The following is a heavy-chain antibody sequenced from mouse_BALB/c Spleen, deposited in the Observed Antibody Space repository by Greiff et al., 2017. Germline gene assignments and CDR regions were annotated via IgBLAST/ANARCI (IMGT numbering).Heavy chain of an antibody. CDR3: ARQGYYYGSSPHWYFDV. D-gene: IGHD1-1*01. Sequence: EVQGVESGGGLVQPGGSLKLSCAASGFTFSSYTMSWVRQTPEKRLEWVAYISNGGGSTYYPDTVKGRFTISRDNAKNTLYLQMSSLKSEDTAMYYCARQGYYYGSSPHWYFDVWGAGTTVTVSS. CDR2: ISNGGGST. J-gene: IGHJ1*01. CDR1: GFTFSSYT. V-gene: IGHV5-12-2*01.